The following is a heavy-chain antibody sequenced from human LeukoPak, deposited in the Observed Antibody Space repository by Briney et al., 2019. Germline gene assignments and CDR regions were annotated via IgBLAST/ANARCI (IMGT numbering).Heavy chain of an antibody. CDR1: GFTFSSYA. CDR3: ARGLPLYSSSWPFDY. D-gene: IGHD6-13*01. CDR2: IYSGGST. V-gene: IGHV3-53*01. J-gene: IGHJ4*02. Sequence: PGGSLRLSCAASGFTFSSYAMSWVRQAPGKGLEWVSVIYSGGSTYYADSVKGRFTISRDNSKNTLYLQMNSLRAEDTAVYYCARGLPLYSSSWPFDYWGQGTLVTVSS.